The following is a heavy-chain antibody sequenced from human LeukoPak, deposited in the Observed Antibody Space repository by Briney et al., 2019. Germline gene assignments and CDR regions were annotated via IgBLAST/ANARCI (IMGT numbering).Heavy chain of an antibody. Sequence: SETLSLTCTVSGGSISSSSYYWGWIRQLPGKGLEWIGSIYYSGSTYYNPSLKSRVTISVDTSKNQFSLKLSSVTAADTAVYYCARRKVAAVDYWGQGTLVTVSS. CDR2: IYYSGST. J-gene: IGHJ4*02. V-gene: IGHV4-39*01. D-gene: IGHD6-25*01. CDR1: GGSISSSSYY. CDR3: ARRKVAAVDY.